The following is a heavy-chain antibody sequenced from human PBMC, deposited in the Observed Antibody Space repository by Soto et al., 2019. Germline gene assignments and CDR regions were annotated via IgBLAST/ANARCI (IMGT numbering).Heavy chain of an antibody. J-gene: IGHJ2*01. CDR1: GFIFNNAW. CDR2: IKSKTDGGTT. Sequence: GGSLRLSCAASGFIFNNAWMSWVRQAPGKGLEWVGRIKSKTDGGTTDYAAPVEGRFTISRDDSKNTLYLQMNSLRAEDTAVYYCARDPLWGTAMVLWYFDLWGRGTLVTVSS. CDR3: ARDPLWGTAMVLWYFDL. D-gene: IGHD5-18*01. V-gene: IGHV3-15*01.